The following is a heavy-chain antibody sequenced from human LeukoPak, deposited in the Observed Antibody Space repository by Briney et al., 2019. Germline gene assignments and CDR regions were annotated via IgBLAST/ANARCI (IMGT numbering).Heavy chain of an antibody. J-gene: IGHJ6*02. CDR1: GFTFSSYD. Sequence: GRSLRLSCAASGFTFSSYDMHWVRQAPGKGLEWVAVISYGGNNKYYADSVKGRFTISRDNTKNTLYVQMNSLRAEDTAVYYCAKSLRGDSRSYPYYYGMDVWGQGTTVTVSS. CDR3: AKSLRGDSRSYPYYYGMDV. D-gene: IGHD3-10*01. V-gene: IGHV3-30*18. CDR2: ISYGGNNK.